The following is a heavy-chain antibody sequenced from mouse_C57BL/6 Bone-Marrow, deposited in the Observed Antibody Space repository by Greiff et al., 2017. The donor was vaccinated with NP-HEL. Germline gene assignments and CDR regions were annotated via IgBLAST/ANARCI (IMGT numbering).Heavy chain of an antibody. CDR1: GYTFTDYN. J-gene: IGHJ3*01. D-gene: IGHD3-2*02. CDR2: INPNNGGT. CDR3: ARWETAQAVGFAY. V-gene: IGHV1-22*01. Sequence: EVQLQQSGPELVKPGASVKMSCKASGYTFTDYNMHWVKQSHGKSLEWIGYINPNNGGTSYNQKFKGKATLTVNKSSSTAYMELRSLTSEDSAVYYCARWETAQAVGFAYWGQGTLVTVSA.